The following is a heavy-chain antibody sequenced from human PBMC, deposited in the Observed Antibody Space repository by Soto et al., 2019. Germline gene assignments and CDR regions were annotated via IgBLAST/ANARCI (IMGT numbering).Heavy chain of an antibody. V-gene: IGHV4-38-2*01. J-gene: IGHJ3*02. CDR2: IYHSGST. D-gene: IGHD1-26*01. CDR3: ARRNLGATPDAFDI. Sequence: SETLSLTCAVSGYSISSGDYWGWIRQPPGKGLEWIGSIYHSGSTYYNPSLKSRVTISVDTSKNQFSLKLSSVTAADTAVYYCARRNLGATPDAFDIWGQGTMVTVSS. CDR1: GYSISSGDY.